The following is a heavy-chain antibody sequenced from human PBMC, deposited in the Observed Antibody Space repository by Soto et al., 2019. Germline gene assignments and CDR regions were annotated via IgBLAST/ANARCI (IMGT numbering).Heavy chain of an antibody. Sequence: QVQLQQWGAGLLKPSETLSLTCAVYGGSFSGYYWSRIRQPPGKGLEWIGEINHSGSTNYNPSLRRRVTGSVATSKDLFSLKRSSVTGADTAVYYCARGVSYYGSWSYYKRMYCFDYWCEGTLVTVSS. CDR1: GGSFSGYY. CDR3: ARGVSYYGSWSYYKRMYCFDY. J-gene: IGHJ4*02. V-gene: IGHV4-34*01. D-gene: IGHD3-10*01. CDR2: INHSGST.